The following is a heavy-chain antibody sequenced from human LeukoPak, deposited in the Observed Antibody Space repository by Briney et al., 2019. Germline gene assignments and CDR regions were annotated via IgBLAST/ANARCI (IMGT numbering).Heavy chain of an antibody. Sequence: ASVKVSCKASGYTFTGYYMHWVRQAPGQGLEWMGWINPDSGGTNYAQKFQGRVTMTRDTSISTAYLQWSSLRAEDTAVYYCARGFILTNQDAFDIWGQGTMVTVSS. D-gene: IGHD3-9*01. J-gene: IGHJ3*02. V-gene: IGHV1-2*02. CDR2: INPDSGGT. CDR1: GYTFTGYY. CDR3: ARGFILTNQDAFDI.